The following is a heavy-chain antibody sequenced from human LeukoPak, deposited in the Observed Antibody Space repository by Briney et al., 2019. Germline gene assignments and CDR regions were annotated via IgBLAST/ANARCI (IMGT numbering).Heavy chain of an antibody. CDR2: IYYSGST. Sequence: SETLSLTCTVSGGSISSHYWSWIRQPPGKGLEWIGYIYYSGSTYYNPSLKSRVTISVDTSKNQFSLKLSSVTAADTAVYYCARDQGDLYSSGWFAFDIWGQGTMVTVSS. CDR3: ARDQGDLYSSGWFAFDI. CDR1: GGSISSHY. V-gene: IGHV4-59*06. J-gene: IGHJ3*02. D-gene: IGHD6-19*01.